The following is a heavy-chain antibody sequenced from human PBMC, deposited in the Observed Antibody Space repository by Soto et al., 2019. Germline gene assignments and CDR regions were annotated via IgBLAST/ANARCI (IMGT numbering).Heavy chain of an antibody. CDR3: ARALLSHSYDSGGYDSYFHAMDV. V-gene: IGHV1-69*06. Sequence: QVQLVQSGAEVKKPGSSVKVSCKASGGTFSSLDINWVRQAPGQGLEWMGGIIPISETTNYAQIFQGRVSIVADKSTSTAYIELCRLRSEDTAVYYCARALLSHSYDSGGYDSYFHAMDVWGQGTPVTVSS. CDR2: IIPISETT. J-gene: IGHJ6*02. CDR1: GGTFSSLD. D-gene: IGHD3-22*01.